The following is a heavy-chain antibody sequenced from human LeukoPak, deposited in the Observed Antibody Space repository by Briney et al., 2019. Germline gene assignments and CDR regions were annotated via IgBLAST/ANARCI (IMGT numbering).Heavy chain of an antibody. Sequence: PSETLSLTCTVSGGSISSYYWSWIRQPPGKGLEWIGYIYYSGSTNYNPSLKSRVTISVDTSKNQFSLKLSSVTAADTAVYYCARRRSGSWYNYWGQGTLVTVSS. CDR1: GGSISSYY. J-gene: IGHJ4*02. D-gene: IGHD6-13*01. CDR3: ARRRSGSWYNY. V-gene: IGHV4-59*01. CDR2: IYYSGST.